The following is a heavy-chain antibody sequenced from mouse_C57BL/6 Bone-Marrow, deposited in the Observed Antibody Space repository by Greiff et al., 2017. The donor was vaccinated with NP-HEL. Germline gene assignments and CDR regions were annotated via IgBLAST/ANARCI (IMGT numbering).Heavy chain of an antibody. J-gene: IGHJ2*01. CDR2: ISNGGGST. D-gene: IGHD1-1*01. CDR1: GFTFSDYY. Sequence: EVQGVESGGGLVQPGGSLKLSCAASGFTFSDYYMYWVRQTPEKRLEWVAYISNGGGSTYYPDTVKGRFTISRDNAKNTLYLQMSRLKSEDTAMYYCALYYYGSPYFDYWGKGTTLTVSS. V-gene: IGHV5-12*01. CDR3: ALYYYGSPYFDY.